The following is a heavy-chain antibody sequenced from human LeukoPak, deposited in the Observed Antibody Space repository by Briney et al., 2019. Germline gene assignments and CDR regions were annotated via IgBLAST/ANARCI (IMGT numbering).Heavy chain of an antibody. CDR1: GYTFTSYD. D-gene: IGHD2-2*02. CDR2: MNPNSGNT. Sequence: ASVKVSCKASGYTFTSYDINWVRQATGQGLEWMGWMNPNSGNTGYAQKFQGRVTMTRNTSISTAYMELSSLRSEDTAVYYCARAQYCSSTSCYTDAFDIWGQGTMVTVSS. V-gene: IGHV1-8*01. J-gene: IGHJ3*02. CDR3: ARAQYCSSTSCYTDAFDI.